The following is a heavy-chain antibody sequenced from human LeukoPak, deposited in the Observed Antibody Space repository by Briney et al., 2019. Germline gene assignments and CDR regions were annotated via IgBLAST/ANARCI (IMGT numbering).Heavy chain of an antibody. CDR3: ARHISPRIAARGYYYYMDV. CDR1: GGSISSYY. J-gene: IGHJ6*03. V-gene: IGHV4-59*08. CDR2: IYYSGST. Sequence: SETLSLTCTVSGGSISSYYWSWIRQPPGKGLEWIGYIYYSGSTNYNPSLKSRVTISVDTSKNQFSLKLSSVTAADTAVYYCARHISPRIAARGYYYYMDVWGKGTTVTVSS. D-gene: IGHD6-6*01.